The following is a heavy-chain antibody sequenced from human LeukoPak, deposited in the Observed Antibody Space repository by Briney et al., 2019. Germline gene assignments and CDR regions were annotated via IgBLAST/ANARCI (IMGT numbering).Heavy chain of an antibody. J-gene: IGHJ4*02. V-gene: IGHV3-11*01. D-gene: IGHD3-22*01. Sequence: PGGSLRLSCAASGFTFSDYYMSWIRQAPGKGLEWVSYISSSGSTIYYADSVKGRFTISRDNAKNSLYLQMNSLRAEDTAVYYCARSLADEYYYDSSGYYPNDYWGQGTLVTVSS. CDR3: ARSLADEYYYDSSGYYPNDY. CDR1: GFTFSDYY. CDR2: ISSSGSTI.